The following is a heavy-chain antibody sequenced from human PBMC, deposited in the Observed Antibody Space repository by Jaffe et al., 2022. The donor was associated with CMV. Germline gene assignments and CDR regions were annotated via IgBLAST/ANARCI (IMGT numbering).Heavy chain of an antibody. D-gene: IGHD3-3*01. CDR1: GFTFSGYA. Sequence: EVQLLESGGGLVQRGGSLRLSCAASGFTFSGYAMNWVRQAPGKGLEWVSAISGSGDSTYYADSVKGRFTISRDNSKNTLYLQMNSLRAEDTAVYYCARAYDFWSGYFTGFDYWGQGTLVTVSS. CDR2: ISGSGDST. V-gene: IGHV3-23*01. CDR3: ARAYDFWSGYFTGFDY. J-gene: IGHJ4*02.